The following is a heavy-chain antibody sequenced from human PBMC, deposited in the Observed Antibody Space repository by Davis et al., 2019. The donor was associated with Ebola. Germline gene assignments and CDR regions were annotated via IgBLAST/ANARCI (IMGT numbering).Heavy chain of an antibody. J-gene: IGHJ4*02. V-gene: IGHV3-21*01. CDR3: ARAGTIFGVVTPSGY. D-gene: IGHD3-3*01. CDR2: ISSSSSYI. CDR1: GFTFSSYS. Sequence: PGGSLRLSCAASGFTFSSYSMNWVRQAPGKGLEWVSSISSSSSYIYYADSVKGRFTISRDNAKNSLYLQMNSLRAEDTAVYYCARAGTIFGVVTPSGYWGQGTLVTVSS.